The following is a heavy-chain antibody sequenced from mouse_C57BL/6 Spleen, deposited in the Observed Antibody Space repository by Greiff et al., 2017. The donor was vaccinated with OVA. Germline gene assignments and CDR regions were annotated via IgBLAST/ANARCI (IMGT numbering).Heavy chain of an antibody. CDR3: ARGGPFYAMDY. CDR2: INPSNGGT. J-gene: IGHJ4*01. V-gene: IGHV1-53*01. Sequence: QVHVKQPGTELVKPGASVKLSCKASGYTFTSYWMHWVKQRPGQGLEWIGNINPSNGGTNYNEKFKSKATLTVDKSSSTAYMQLSSLTSEDSAVYYCARGGPFYAMDYWGQGTSVTVSS. CDR1: GYTFTSYW.